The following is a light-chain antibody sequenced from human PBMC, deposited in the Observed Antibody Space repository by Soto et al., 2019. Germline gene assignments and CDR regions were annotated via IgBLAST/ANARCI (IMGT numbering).Light chain of an antibody. CDR1: QSVRSSY. CDR2: GAS. V-gene: IGKV3-20*01. J-gene: IGKJ1*01. Sequence: EIVLTQSPGTLSLPPGERATLSCRASQSVRSSYLAWYKQKFGQAPRLLIYGASSRATGIPDRFSGSGSGTDFTLTISRLEPEDFAVYYCQQYGSSSWTFGQGTKVDIK. CDR3: QQYGSSSWT.